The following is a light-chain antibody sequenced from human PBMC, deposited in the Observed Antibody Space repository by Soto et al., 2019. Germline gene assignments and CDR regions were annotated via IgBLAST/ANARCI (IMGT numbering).Light chain of an antibody. J-gene: IGKJ1*01. Sequence: DIQMTQSPSTLSASVGDRVTITCRASQSINSWLAWYQQKPGKAPKLLIYKASTLESGVPSRFSGSGSGTEFTLTISCLQPDDFATYYCQQYKSYSRMFGQGTKVDIK. CDR2: KAS. CDR1: QSINSW. CDR3: QQYKSYSRM. V-gene: IGKV1-5*03.